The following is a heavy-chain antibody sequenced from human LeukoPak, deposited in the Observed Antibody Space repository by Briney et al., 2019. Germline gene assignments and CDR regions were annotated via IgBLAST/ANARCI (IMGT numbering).Heavy chain of an antibody. CDR1: GGSINNNKW. D-gene: IGHD2-15*01. CDR3: ARRSDCSGGSCYSSFSYYFDY. J-gene: IGHJ4*02. CDR2: VYYSGST. V-gene: IGHV4-4*02. Sequence: SETLSLTCVVSGGSINNNKWWSWVRQPPGKGLEWIGDVYYSGSTNCNPSLRSRVTMSVDKSKNQFSLKLNSVTAADTAVYFCARRSDCSGGSCYSSFSYYFDYWGQGTLVTVSS.